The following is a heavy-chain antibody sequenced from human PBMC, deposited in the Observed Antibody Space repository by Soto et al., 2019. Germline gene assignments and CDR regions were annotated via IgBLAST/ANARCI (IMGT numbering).Heavy chain of an antibody. J-gene: IGHJ6*02. Sequence: EVQLLESGGGLVQPGGSLRLSCAASGVTFSSYAMSWVRQAPRKGLEWVSAISGSGGSTYYADSVKGRFTISRDNSKNTLYLQMNSLRAEDTAVYYCASAAREYYYYGMDVWGQGTTVTVSS. CDR3: ASAAREYYYYGMDV. V-gene: IGHV3-23*01. CDR1: GVTFSSYA. CDR2: ISGSGGST.